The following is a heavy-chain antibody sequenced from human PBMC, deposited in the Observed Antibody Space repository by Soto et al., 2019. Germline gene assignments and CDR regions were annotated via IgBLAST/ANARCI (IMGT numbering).Heavy chain of an antibody. CDR2: SSGDSSYI. CDR3: ARDYYDRSSDTADFAD. V-gene: IGHV3-11*06. Sequence: GGPLRLSGAASGFTVSVYNMSWIRQALGAGLGGGSYSSGDSSYINYSDSVKGRVTISRDNAKNSLYLQMNSLRAEDTAVYFCARDYYDRSSDTADFADSGQGYLVTVSS. D-gene: IGHD3-22*01. CDR1: GFTVSVYN. J-gene: IGHJ4*02.